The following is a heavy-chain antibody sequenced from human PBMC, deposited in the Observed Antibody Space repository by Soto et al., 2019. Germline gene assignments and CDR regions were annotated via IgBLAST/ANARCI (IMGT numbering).Heavy chain of an antibody. J-gene: IGHJ6*02. CDR2: ISSSSSYT. V-gene: IGHV3-11*06. D-gene: IGHD3-10*01. Sequence: GGSLRLSCAASGFTFSDYYMSWIRQAPGKGLEWVSYISSSSSYTNYADSVKGRFTISRDNAKNSLYLQMNSLRAEDTAVYYCARDRRDYYGSGSYERSYYSYYGMDVWGQGTTVTVS. CDR3: ARDRRDYYGSGSYERSYYSYYGMDV. CDR1: GFTFSDYY.